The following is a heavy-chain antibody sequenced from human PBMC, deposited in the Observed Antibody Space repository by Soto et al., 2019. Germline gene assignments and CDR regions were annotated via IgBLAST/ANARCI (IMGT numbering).Heavy chain of an antibody. CDR1: GGSISNYY. Sequence: SETLSLTCTVSGGSISNYYWNWIRQSPGKGLEWIGYIYSSGSTHYNPSLQNRVTISIDTSKDQVSLKVNSVTAADTAVYYCARDHPHSYGVYYFDYWGQGTPVT. CDR3: ARDHPHSYGVYYFDY. J-gene: IGHJ4*02. D-gene: IGHD5-18*01. V-gene: IGHV4-59*01. CDR2: IYSSGST.